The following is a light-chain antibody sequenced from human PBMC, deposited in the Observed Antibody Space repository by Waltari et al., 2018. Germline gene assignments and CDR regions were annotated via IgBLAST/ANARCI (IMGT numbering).Light chain of an antibody. V-gene: IGLV1-40*01. Sequence: QSVLTQPPSVSGAPGQRVTISCTGSSSNIGANYDVHWYQQVPGTAHKLLIYGNSNRPSGVPDRFSASKSGTSASLAITGLQADDEADYYCQSYDSSLSRYVFGSGTEVTVL. CDR1: SSNIGANYD. CDR2: GNS. J-gene: IGLJ1*01. CDR3: QSYDSSLSRYV.